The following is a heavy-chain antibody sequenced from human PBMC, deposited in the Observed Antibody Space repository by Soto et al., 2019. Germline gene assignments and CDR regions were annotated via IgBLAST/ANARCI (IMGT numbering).Heavy chain of an antibody. Sequence: VQLMQSGAEVKKPGASVKVSCKASGYTFTDYYLHWVRQAPGQGLEWMGWINPITGDTNSTQKFQARVTMTRDTSIGTASLELTSLTSDDTAVYYCARVTSFQDGMDVWGQGTTVSVS. CDR2: INPITGDT. J-gene: IGHJ6*02. V-gene: IGHV1-2*02. CDR1: GYTFTDYY. CDR3: ARVTSFQDGMDV. D-gene: IGHD2-2*01.